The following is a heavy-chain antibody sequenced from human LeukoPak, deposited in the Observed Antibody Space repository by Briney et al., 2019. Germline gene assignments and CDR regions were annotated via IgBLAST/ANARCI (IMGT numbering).Heavy chain of an antibody. CDR1: GYTFTSYD. Sequence: ASVKVSCKASGYTFTSYDINWVRQATGQGLEWMGWMNPNSGNTGYAQKFQGRVTITRNTSISTAYMELSSLRSEDMAVYYCARGRIGPPYYYDSSGRFDPWGQGTLVTVSS. V-gene: IGHV1-8*03. CDR3: ARGRIGPPYYYDSSGRFDP. CDR2: MNPNSGNT. J-gene: IGHJ5*02. D-gene: IGHD3-22*01.